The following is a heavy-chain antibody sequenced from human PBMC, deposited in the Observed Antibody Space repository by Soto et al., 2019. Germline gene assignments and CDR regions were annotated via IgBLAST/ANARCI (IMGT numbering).Heavy chain of an antibody. V-gene: IGHV3-66*01. D-gene: IGHD2-2*02. CDR2: ISSGGST. J-gene: IGHJ6*03. CDR3: ARTLTYCSSTSCYNFYYYMDV. CDR1: GFTVSSNY. Sequence: EVQLVESGGGLVQPGGSLRLSCAASGFTVSSNYMTWVRQAPGKGLEWVSLISSGGSTTYADSVKGRFTVSGDNSKNTLYLQMNSLRAEDTAVYYCARTLTYCSSTSCYNFYYYMDVWGKGTTVTVSS.